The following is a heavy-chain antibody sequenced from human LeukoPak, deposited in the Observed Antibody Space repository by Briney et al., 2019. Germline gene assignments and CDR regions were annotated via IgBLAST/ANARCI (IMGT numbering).Heavy chain of an antibody. D-gene: IGHD3-16*01. V-gene: IGHV3-48*03. CDR2: ISSSGSTI. CDR1: GFTFSSYE. CDR3: ARCGTGLDMILGY. Sequence: GGSLRLSCAASGFTFSSYEMNWVRQAPGKGLEWVSYISSSGSTIYYADSVKGRFTISRDNSKNMLYLQMNSLRAEDTAVYYCARCGTGLDMILGYWGQGTLVTVSS. J-gene: IGHJ4*02.